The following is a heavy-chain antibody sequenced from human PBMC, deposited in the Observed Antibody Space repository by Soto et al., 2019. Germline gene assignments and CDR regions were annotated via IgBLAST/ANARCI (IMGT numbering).Heavy chain of an antibody. Sequence: QVQLVQSGDEVKKPGASVKVACKASGYTFTTSAMQWVRQAPGQRLEWMGWINAATGNTKYSQKFQGRVTISRDTYATTAFMELSSWRAEDTAVYYCARDNNWADNWGQGTRVTVSS. CDR2: INAATGNT. CDR3: ARDNNWADN. CDR1: GYTFTTSA. J-gene: IGHJ5*02. V-gene: IGHV1-3*01.